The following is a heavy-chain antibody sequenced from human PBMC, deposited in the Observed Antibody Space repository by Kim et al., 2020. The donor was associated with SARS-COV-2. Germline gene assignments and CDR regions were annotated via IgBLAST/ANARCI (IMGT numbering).Heavy chain of an antibody. Sequence: ASVKVSCKASGYTFTGYYMHWVRQAPGQGLEWMGWINPNSGGTNYAQKFQGWVTMTRDASISTAYMELSRLRSDDTAVYYCARGVPAARKGYNWFDPWGQGTLVTVSS. CDR3: ARGVPAARKGYNWFDP. D-gene: IGHD2-2*01. J-gene: IGHJ5*02. V-gene: IGHV1-2*04. CDR2: INPNSGGT. CDR1: GYTFTGYY.